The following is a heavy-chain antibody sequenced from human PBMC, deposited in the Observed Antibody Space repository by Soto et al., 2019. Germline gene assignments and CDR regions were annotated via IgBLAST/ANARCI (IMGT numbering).Heavy chain of an antibody. J-gene: IGHJ3*02. Sequence: GESLKISCKGSGYSFTSYWIGWVRQMPGKGLEWMGIIYPGDSDTRYSPSFQGQVTISADKSISTAYLQWSSLKASDTGMSYCAGGPAALRVHDAFDIWGQGTMFTVSS. CDR1: GYSFTSYW. D-gene: IGHD2-2*01. CDR3: AGGPAALRVHDAFDI. CDR2: IYPGDSDT. V-gene: IGHV5-51*01.